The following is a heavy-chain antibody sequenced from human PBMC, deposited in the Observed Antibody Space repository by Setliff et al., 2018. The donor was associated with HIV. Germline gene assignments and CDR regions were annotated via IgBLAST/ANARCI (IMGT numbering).Heavy chain of an antibody. J-gene: IGHJ4*02. D-gene: IGHD3-22*01. CDR2: GNRGRRT. Sequence: KTSETLSLTCALYGGSFSDYYWSWIRQPPGMGLEWIGEGNRGRRTNYNSSLKSRVTISIDTSRNQFSLTVSSVTAADTAVYYCAREIPYSYGGRGHPLWGQGTLVTVSS. CDR3: AREIPYSYGGRGHPL. V-gene: IGHV4-34*01. CDR1: GGSFSDYY.